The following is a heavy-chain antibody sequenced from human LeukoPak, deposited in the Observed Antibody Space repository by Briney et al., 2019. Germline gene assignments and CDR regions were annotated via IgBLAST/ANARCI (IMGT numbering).Heavy chain of an antibody. Sequence: GGSLRLSCAASGFTFSSYAMSWVRQAPGKGLEWVSAISGSGGSTYYADSVKGRFTISRDNSKNTPYLQMNSRRAEDTAVYYCAKGLATMPNNWFAPWGQGTLVTVSS. D-gene: IGHD2-2*01. V-gene: IGHV3-23*01. J-gene: IGHJ5*02. CDR1: GFTFSSYA. CDR3: AKGLATMPNNWFAP. CDR2: ISGSGGST.